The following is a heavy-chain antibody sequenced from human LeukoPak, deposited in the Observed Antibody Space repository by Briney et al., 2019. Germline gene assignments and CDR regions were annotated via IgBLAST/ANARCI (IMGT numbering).Heavy chain of an antibody. D-gene: IGHD2-21*02. CDR3: ARSCDGDCYSDY. J-gene: IGHJ4*02. V-gene: IGHV3-21*01. Sequence: GGSLRLSCAASGFTFSNYSMNWVRQAPGKGLEWVSSIGSTSHFRYYADSLRGRVTISRDNAKNSLYLQMSSLRVEDTAVYYCARSCDGDCYSDYWGQGTLVTVSS. CDR2: IGSTSHFR. CDR1: GFTFSNYS.